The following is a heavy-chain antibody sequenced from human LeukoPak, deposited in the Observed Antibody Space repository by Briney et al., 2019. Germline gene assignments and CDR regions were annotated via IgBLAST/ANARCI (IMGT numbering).Heavy chain of an antibody. CDR2: ITSSGSTI. V-gene: IGHV3-48*03. D-gene: IGHD3-22*01. Sequence: GGSLRLSCAASGFTFRSYEMNWVRQAPGKGPEWVSYITSSGSTIYYADSVKGRFTISRDNAKNSLYLQMNSLRAEDTAVYYCARANYYDISGYDYWGQGTLVTVSS. J-gene: IGHJ4*02. CDR1: GFTFRSYE. CDR3: ARANYYDISGYDY.